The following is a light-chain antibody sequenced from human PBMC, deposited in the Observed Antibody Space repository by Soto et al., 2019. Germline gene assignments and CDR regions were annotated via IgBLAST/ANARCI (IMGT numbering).Light chain of an antibody. J-gene: IGKJ4*01. V-gene: IGKV1-5*03. CDR3: QQYDSYSPLT. Sequence: DIQMTHSPSTLPASVGDRVTITCRASQSISSWLAWYQQKPGKAPKLLIYKASGLESGVPSRFSGSGSGTDFTLTISSLQPDDFATYYCQQYDSYSPLTFGGGTKVDIK. CDR2: KAS. CDR1: QSISSW.